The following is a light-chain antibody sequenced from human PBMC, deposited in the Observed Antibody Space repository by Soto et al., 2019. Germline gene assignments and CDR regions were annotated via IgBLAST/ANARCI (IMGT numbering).Light chain of an antibody. CDR3: QQSYSTPRT. J-gene: IGKJ2*02. V-gene: IGKV1-39*01. CDR2: SAS. CDR1: QSIVSY. Sequence: DIQMTQSPSSLSVSVRDRVTITCRASQSIVSYLNWYQQKLGKAPKLLIYSASNLQRGVPSRFSGSGSGTDFTLTISNLQPEDFATYYCQQSYSTPRTFDQGTKLEIK.